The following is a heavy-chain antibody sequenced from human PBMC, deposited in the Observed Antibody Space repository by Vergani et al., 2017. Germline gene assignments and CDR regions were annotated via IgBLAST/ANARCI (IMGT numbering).Heavy chain of an antibody. CDR3: ASVYYERAFDI. Sequence: QVQLQESGPGLVKPSQTLSLTCTVSGGSISSYYWSWIRQPPGKGLEWIGYIYYSGSTYYNPSLKSRVTISVDRSKNQFSLKLSSVTAADTAVYYCASVYYERAFDIWGQGTMVTVSS. V-gene: IGHV4-59*12. J-gene: IGHJ3*02. D-gene: IGHD3-22*01. CDR1: GGSISSYY. CDR2: IYYSGST.